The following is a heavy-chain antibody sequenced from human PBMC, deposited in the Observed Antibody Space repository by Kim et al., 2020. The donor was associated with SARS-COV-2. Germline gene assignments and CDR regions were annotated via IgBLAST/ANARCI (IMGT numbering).Heavy chain of an antibody. J-gene: IGHJ4*02. V-gene: IGHV3-23*01. D-gene: IGHD6-19*01. CDR3: AKDRGGSGWPVFDY. Sequence: ADPVNGRFTLSRDSSKNTLYLQLNSLRADDTAVYYGAKDRGGSGWPVFDYWGQGTLVTVTS.